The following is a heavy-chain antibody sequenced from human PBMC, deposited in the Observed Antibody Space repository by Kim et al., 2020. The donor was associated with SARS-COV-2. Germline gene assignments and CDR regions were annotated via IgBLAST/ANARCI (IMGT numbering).Heavy chain of an antibody. V-gene: IGHV1-3*01. CDR3: ARGGGYYYGSGQLDY. J-gene: IGHJ4*02. Sequence: QKFQGRVTITRDTSASTAYMELSSLRSEDTAVYYCARGGGYYYGSGQLDYWGQGTLVTVSS. D-gene: IGHD3-10*01.